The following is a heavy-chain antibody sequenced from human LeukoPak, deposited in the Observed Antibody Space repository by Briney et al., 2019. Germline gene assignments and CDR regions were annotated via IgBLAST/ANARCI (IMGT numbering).Heavy chain of an antibody. J-gene: IGHJ3*02. CDR3: AREIGRGDLPWFGSGLPRHGFDI. CDR1: GYTFIGYY. V-gene: IGHV1-2*04. Sequence: GASVKVSCKASGYTFIGYYIHWVRQAPGQGLEWMGWINPHGGGTNYAQRFHGWATMTRDTTISTTYMELTSLKPDDTAVYYCAREIGRGDLPWFGSGLPRHGFDIWGRGTLVTVSS. CDR2: INPHGGGT. D-gene: IGHD3-10*01.